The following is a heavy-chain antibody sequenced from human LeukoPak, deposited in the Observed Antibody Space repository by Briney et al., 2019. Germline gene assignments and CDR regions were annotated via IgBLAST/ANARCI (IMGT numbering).Heavy chain of an antibody. CDR1: GGSISSGSYY. D-gene: IGHD3-10*01. V-gene: IGHV4-61*02. CDR3: ARTQTYYGSGSYNFDY. CDR2: IYTGGST. Sequence: SQTLSLTCTVSGGSISSGSYYWGWIRQPAGKGLEWIGRIYTGGSTNYNPSLKSRVTISVDTSKNQFSLKLSSVTAADTAVYYCARTQTYYGSGSYNFDYWGQGTLVTVSS. J-gene: IGHJ4*02.